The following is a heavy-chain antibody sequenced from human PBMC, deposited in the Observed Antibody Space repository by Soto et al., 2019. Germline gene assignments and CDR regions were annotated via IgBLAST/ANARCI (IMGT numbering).Heavy chain of an antibody. CDR2: IYYSGST. V-gene: IGHV4-59*01. CDR1: GGSISSYY. J-gene: IGHJ6*03. D-gene: IGHD3-3*01. CDR3: ARVKHDFWSGHGYYYYYMDV. Sequence: SETLCLTCTVAGGSISSYYWSWIRQPPGKGLEWIGYIYYSGSTNYNPSLKSRVTISVDTSKNQFSLKLSSVTAADTAVYYCARVKHDFWSGHGYYYYYMDVWGKGTTVTVSS.